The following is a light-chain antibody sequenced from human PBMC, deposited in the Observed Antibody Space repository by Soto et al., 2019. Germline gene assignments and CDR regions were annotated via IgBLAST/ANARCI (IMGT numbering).Light chain of an antibody. J-gene: IGKJ1*01. CDR1: QSISNW. CDR2: DAS. Sequence: DIPMTQSPSTLSASVGDRVTITCRASQSISNWVAWYQQRPGKAPKLLIYDASSLQSGVPSRFSGSGSGTEFTLTISSLQPDDFATYYCQQYNSFWTFGQGTKVEIK. CDR3: QQYNSFWT. V-gene: IGKV1-5*01.